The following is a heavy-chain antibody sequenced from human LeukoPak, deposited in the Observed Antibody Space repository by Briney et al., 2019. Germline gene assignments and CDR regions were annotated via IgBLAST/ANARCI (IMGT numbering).Heavy chain of an antibody. D-gene: IGHD3-3*01. J-gene: IGHJ3*02. CDR3: AQATWSGYHDAFDI. CDR1: GGSISSGSYY. V-gene: IGHV4-61*02. CDR2: IYTSGST. Sequence: SQTLSLTCTVSGGSISSGSYYWSWIRQLAGKGLEWIGRIYTSGSTNYNPSLKSRVTISVDTSKNQFSLKLSSVTAADTAVYYCAQATWSGYHDAFDIWGQGTMVTVSS.